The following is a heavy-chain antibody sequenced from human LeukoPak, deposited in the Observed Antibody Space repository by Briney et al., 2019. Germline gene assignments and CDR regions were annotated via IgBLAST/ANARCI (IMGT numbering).Heavy chain of an antibody. Sequence: GGSLRLSCVASAFTFNNYAMYWVRQAPGKGLEWVAVISSDGNDKYYADSVKGRFTISRDNSKNTLYLQMNGLRAEDTAIYYCAKDFTVGGTYIYYHFYYMDVWGKGTSVTISS. CDR3: AKDFTVGGTYIYYHFYYMDV. D-gene: IGHD4-11*01. CDR1: AFTFNNYA. V-gene: IGHV3-30*04. J-gene: IGHJ6*03. CDR2: ISSDGNDK.